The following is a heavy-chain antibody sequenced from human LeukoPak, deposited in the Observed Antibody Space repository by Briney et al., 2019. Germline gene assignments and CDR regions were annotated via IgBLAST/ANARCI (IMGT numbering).Heavy chain of an antibody. CDR3: ARGLRYFDWSNYYYYYMDV. J-gene: IGHJ6*03. V-gene: IGHV1-69*13. Sequence: SVKVSCKASGGTFSSYVISWVRQAPGQGLEWMGGIIPIFGTANYAQKFQGRVTITADESTSTAYMELSSLRSEDTAVYYCARGLRYFDWSNYYYYYMDVWGKGTTVTISS. D-gene: IGHD3-9*01. CDR1: GGTFSSYV. CDR2: IIPIFGTA.